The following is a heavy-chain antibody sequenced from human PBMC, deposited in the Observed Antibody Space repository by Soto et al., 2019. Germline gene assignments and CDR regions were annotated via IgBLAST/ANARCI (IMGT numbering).Heavy chain of an antibody. Sequence: ASVKVSCKASGGTFSSYAISWVRQAPGQGLEWMGWIIANYGTTNYAQKLQGRVTMTTDTSTSTAYMELRSLRSDDTAVYYCARDDIAAAGYLVYWGQGTLVTVSS. CDR3: ARDDIAAAGYLVY. CDR1: GGTFSSYA. D-gene: IGHD6-13*01. V-gene: IGHV1-18*01. CDR2: IIANYGTT. J-gene: IGHJ4*02.